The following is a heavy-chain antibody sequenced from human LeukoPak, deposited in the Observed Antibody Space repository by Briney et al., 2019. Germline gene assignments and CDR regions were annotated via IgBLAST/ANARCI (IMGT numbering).Heavy chain of an antibody. D-gene: IGHD3-10*01. CDR3: ARDQSFGSGSFQDY. CDR2: ISAYNGNT. V-gene: IGHV1-18*01. Sequence: ASVKVSCKASRYTFTSYGISWVRQAPGQGLEWMGWISAYNGNTNYAQKVQDRVTLTTDTSTSTAYMELRSLRSDDTAIYYCARDQSFGSGSFQDYWGQGTLVTVSS. J-gene: IGHJ4*02. CDR1: RYTFTSYG.